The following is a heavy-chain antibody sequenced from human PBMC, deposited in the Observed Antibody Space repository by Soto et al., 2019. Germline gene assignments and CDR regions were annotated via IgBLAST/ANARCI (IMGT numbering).Heavy chain of an antibody. CDR1: GFTFSSYA. V-gene: IGHV3-30-3*01. Sequence: QVQLVESGGGVVQPGRSLRLSCAASGFTFSSYAMHWVRQAPGKGLEWVAVISYDGSNKYYADSVKGRFTIARDNSKKTLYLQMNSLGAEDTAVYYCARPLWRDDYNWGYFDLWGRGTLVTVSS. D-gene: IGHD4-4*01. CDR3: ARPLWRDDYNWGYFDL. J-gene: IGHJ2*01. CDR2: ISYDGSNK.